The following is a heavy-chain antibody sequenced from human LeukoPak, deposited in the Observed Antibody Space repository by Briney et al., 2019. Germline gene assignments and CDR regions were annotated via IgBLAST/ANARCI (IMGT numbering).Heavy chain of an antibody. D-gene: IGHD2-15*01. Sequence: ASVKVSCKASGYTFTGYYMHWVRQAPGQGLGWMGRINPNSGGTNYAQKFQGRVTMTRDTSISTAYMELSRLRSDDTAVYYCAREKKYCSGGSCYFDYWGQGTLVTVSS. V-gene: IGHV1-2*06. CDR3: AREKKYCSGGSCYFDY. CDR2: INPNSGGT. J-gene: IGHJ4*02. CDR1: GYTFTGYY.